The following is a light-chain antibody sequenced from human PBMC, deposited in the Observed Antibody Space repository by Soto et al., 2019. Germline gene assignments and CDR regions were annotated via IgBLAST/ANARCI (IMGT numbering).Light chain of an antibody. CDR2: AAS. J-gene: IGKJ1*01. V-gene: IGKV3-20*01. Sequence: EVVLTQSPGTPSLSPGERATLSRRASQSVSSSFLAWYQQKPGQAPRLLIHAASTGATGIPDRFSGSGSGTDFTLTISRLEPEDFAVYYCQQYGSSGTFGQGTKVDI. CDR1: QSVSSSF. CDR3: QQYGSSGT.